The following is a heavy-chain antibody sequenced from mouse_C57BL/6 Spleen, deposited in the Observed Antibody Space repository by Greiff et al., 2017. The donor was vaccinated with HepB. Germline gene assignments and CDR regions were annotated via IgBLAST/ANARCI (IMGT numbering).Heavy chain of an antibody. CDR3: TRFPFDYYGSGYFDV. Sequence: EVKVVESGGGLVQPGGSMKLSCAASGFTFSDAWMDWVRQSPEKGLEWVAEIRNKANNHATYYAESVKGRFTISRDDSKSSVYLQMNSLRAEDTGIYYCTRFPFDYYGSGYFDVWGTGTTVTVSS. J-gene: IGHJ1*03. CDR2: IRNKANNHAT. V-gene: IGHV6-6*01. D-gene: IGHD1-1*01. CDR1: GFTFSDAW.